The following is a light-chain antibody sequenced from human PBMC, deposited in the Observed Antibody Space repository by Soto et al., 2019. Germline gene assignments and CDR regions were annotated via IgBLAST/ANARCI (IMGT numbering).Light chain of an antibody. CDR2: GAS. Sequence: IVLTQSPGTLSLSPGEGATLSCRASQSVRSSYLAWYQQKPGQTSRLLIYGASSRATGIPDRFSGSGSETDFTLTISRVEPEDFAVYYCQHYDSSLWTFGQGTKVDIK. CDR3: QHYDSSLWT. J-gene: IGKJ1*01. CDR1: QSVRSSY. V-gene: IGKV3-20*01.